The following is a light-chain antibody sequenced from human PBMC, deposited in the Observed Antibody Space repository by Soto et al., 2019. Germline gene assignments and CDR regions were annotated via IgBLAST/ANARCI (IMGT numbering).Light chain of an antibody. V-gene: IGLV2-14*03. CDR1: SSDVGGYNY. CDR2: DVS. Sequence: QSVLTQPASVSGSPGQSINISCTRTSSDVGGYNYVSWYQHHPGKAPKLIIYDVSNRPSGVSNPFSGSKSGNTASLTISGLQPEDEADYYCSSYTTGNTRQIVFGTGTKSPS. CDR3: SSYTTGNTRQIV. J-gene: IGLJ1*01.